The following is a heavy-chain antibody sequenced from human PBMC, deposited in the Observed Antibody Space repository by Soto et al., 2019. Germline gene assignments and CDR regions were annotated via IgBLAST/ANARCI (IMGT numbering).Heavy chain of an antibody. CDR3: ARSIAAAGNGYFQH. CDR2: INPNSGGT. Sequence: ASVKVSCKASGYTFTGYYMHWVRQAPGQGLEWMGWINPNSGGTNYAQKFQGWVTMTRDTSIGTAYMELSRLRSDDTAVYYCARSIAAAGNGYFQHWGQGTLVTVSS. V-gene: IGHV1-2*04. CDR1: GYTFTGYY. D-gene: IGHD6-13*01. J-gene: IGHJ1*01.